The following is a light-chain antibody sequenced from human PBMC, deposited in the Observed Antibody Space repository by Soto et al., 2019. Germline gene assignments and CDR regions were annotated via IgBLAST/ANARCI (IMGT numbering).Light chain of an antibody. CDR3: QRSYSSPIT. Sequence: DIQMTQSPSSLSASVGDRVTITCRASQYIGNHLNWYKQKPGKAPKFLIYAASSLQSGGPSRCSCSGSGTDVTLTVNSLVPEDSATYYCQRSYSSPITFGQGTRLEIK. V-gene: IGKV1-39*01. CDR1: QYIGNH. CDR2: AAS. J-gene: IGKJ5*01.